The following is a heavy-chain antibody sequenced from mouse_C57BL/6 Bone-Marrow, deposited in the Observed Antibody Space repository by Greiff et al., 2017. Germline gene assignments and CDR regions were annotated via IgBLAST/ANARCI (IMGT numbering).Heavy chain of an antibody. CDR3: ANCYGSSDEGC. CDR2: IYPGDGDT. J-gene: IGHJ2*01. D-gene: IGHD1-1*01. CDR1: GYAFSSSW. V-gene: IGHV1-82*01. Sequence: QVQLQQSGPELVKPGASVKISCKASGYAFSSSWMNWVKQRPGKGLEWIGRIYPGDGDTNYNGKFKGKATLTADKSSSTAYMQLSSLTSEDSAVYCCANCYGSSDEGCWGQGTTLTVAS.